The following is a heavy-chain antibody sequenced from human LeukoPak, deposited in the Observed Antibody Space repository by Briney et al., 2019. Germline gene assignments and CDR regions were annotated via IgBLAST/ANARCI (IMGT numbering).Heavy chain of an antibody. CDR2: IDYSGST. J-gene: IGHJ6*03. Sequence: SETLSLTCTVSGGSISSSSYYWGWIRQPPGKGLEWIGSIDYSGSTYYNPSLKSRVTISVDTSKNQFSLKLSSVTAADTAVYYCARDLYNWNSDYYYYYMDVWGKGTTVTVSS. D-gene: IGHD1-7*01. CDR3: ARDLYNWNSDYYYYYMDV. V-gene: IGHV4-39*07. CDR1: GGSISSSSYY.